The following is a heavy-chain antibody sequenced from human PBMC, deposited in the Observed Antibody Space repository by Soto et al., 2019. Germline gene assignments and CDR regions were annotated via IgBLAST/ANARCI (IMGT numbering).Heavy chain of an antibody. CDR1: GFTFSSYS. CDR2: ISSSSSYI. Sequence: EVQLVESGGGLVKPGGSLRLSCAASGFTFSSYSMNWVRQAPGKGLEWVSSISSSSSYIYYADSVKGRFTISRVNAKNSLYLQMNSLRAEDTAVYYCARDGAAAGTYWGQGTLVTVSS. CDR3: ARDGAAAGTY. V-gene: IGHV3-21*01. D-gene: IGHD6-13*01. J-gene: IGHJ4*02.